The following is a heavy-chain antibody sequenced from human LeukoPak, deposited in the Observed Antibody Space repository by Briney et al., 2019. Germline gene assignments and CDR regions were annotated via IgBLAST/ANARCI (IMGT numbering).Heavy chain of an antibody. V-gene: IGHV3-49*04. Sequence: GGALRLSCAASGFTFSSYGMSWVRQAPGKGLEGVGFIASETYGGTAEYAASVKGRFTISRDESKSIAYLQMNSLKTEDTAVYYCTRDQTPYYWGQGTLVTVSS. CDR2: IASETYGGTA. CDR3: TRDQTPYY. J-gene: IGHJ4*02. CDR1: GFTFSSYG.